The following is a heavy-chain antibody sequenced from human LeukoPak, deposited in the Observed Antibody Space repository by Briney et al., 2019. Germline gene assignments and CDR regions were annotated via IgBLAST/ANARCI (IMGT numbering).Heavy chain of an antibody. CDR1: GFTFSSYW. Sequence: GGSLRLSCAASGFTFSSYWMSWVRQAPGKGLEWVANIKQDGSEKYYVDSVKGRFTISRDNAKNSLYLQMNSLRAEDTAVYYCARDATTTVGWVYMDVWGKGTAVTIS. J-gene: IGHJ6*03. CDR3: ARDATTTVGWVYMDV. V-gene: IGHV3-7*01. D-gene: IGHD4-11*01. CDR2: IKQDGSEK.